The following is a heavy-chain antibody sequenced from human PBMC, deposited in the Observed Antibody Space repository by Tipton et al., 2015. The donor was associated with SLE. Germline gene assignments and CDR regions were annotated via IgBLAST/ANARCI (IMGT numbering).Heavy chain of an antibody. D-gene: IGHD6-19*01. CDR2: IWYDGSNK. Sequence: SLRLSCAASGFTFSSYAMHWVRQAPGKGLEWVAVIWYDGSNKYYADSVKGRFTISRDNSKNTLFLQMNSLRAEDTAVYFCARCQVVAGTGGCDYWGQGTLVTVSS. CDR1: GFTFSSYA. J-gene: IGHJ4*02. V-gene: IGHV3-33*01. CDR3: ARCQVVAGTGGCDY.